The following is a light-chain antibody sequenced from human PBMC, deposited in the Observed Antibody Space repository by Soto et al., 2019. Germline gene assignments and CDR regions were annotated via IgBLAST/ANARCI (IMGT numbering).Light chain of an antibody. CDR2: TAS. CDR3: QQTFSFPLT. J-gene: IGKJ3*01. V-gene: IGKV1-39*01. Sequence: DIQMTQSPASLSASVGHRVTITCRASQNINNFLHWYQQKPGKAPSLLIYTASTLQTGVPSRFSGSGSGPDFTLTISDLQPEDFATYFCQQTFSFPLTFGPGTKVDIK. CDR1: QNINNF.